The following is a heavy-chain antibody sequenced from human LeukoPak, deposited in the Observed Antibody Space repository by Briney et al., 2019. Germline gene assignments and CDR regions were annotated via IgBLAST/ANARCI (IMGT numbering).Heavy chain of an antibody. CDR3: ARDSRLVDAFDI. Sequence: GGSLRLSCAASGFTVSSNYMSWVRQAPGKGLEWVSVIYSGGSTYYADSVKGRFTISRDNSKNSLYLQMNSLRAEDTAVYYCARDSRLVDAFDIWGQGTMVTVSS. CDR2: IYSGGST. J-gene: IGHJ3*02. CDR1: GFTVSSNY. V-gene: IGHV3-66*01. D-gene: IGHD4-11*01.